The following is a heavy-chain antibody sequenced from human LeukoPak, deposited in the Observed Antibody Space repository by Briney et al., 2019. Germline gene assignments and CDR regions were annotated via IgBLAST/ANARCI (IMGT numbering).Heavy chain of an antibody. V-gene: IGHV3-30*02. Sequence: GGSLRLSCAASGFAFSGSGMHWVRQAPGKGLEWVTFIRYDGSNKYYTDSVKGRFTISRDNSKNTLYLQMDSLRAEDTAVYYCARDYDFWSGYYSPTRGYFGYWGQGTLVTVSS. CDR3: ARDYDFWSGYYSPTRGYFGY. D-gene: IGHD3-3*01. CDR1: GFAFSGSG. J-gene: IGHJ4*02. CDR2: IRYDGSNK.